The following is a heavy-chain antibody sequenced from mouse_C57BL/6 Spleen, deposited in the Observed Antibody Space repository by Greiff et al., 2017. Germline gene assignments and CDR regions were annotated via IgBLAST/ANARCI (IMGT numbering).Heavy chain of an antibody. J-gene: IGHJ2*01. V-gene: IGHV1-42*01. CDR1: GYSFTGYY. CDR3: ARRGDYPYYFDY. CDR2: INPSTGGT. Sequence: EVKLVESGPELVKPGASVKISCKASGYSFTGYYMNWVKQSPEKSLEWIGEINPSTGGTTYNQKFKAKATLTVDKSSSTAYMQLKSLTSEDSAVYYCARRGDYPYYFDYWGQGTTLTVSS. D-gene: IGHD2-4*01.